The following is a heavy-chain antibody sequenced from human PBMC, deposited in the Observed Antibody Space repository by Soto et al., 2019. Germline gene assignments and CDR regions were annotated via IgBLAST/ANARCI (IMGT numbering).Heavy chain of an antibody. CDR3: ARSNGSGSPTRLDFDY. D-gene: IGHD3-10*01. J-gene: IGHJ4*02. CDR1: GFTFSSYG. Sequence: GGSLRLSCAASGFTFSSYGMHWVRQAPGKGLEWVAVIWYDGSNKYYADSVKGRFTISRDNSKNTLYLQMNSLRAEDTAVYYCARSNGSGSPTRLDFDYWGQGTLVTVSS. CDR2: IWYDGSNK. V-gene: IGHV3-33*01.